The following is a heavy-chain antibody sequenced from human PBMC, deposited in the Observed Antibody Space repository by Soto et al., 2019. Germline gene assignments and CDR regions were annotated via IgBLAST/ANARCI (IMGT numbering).Heavy chain of an antibody. Sequence: GESLKLSCKGSGYSFTSYWISWVRQMPGKGLEWMGKIDPSDSYTNYSPSFQGHVTISADKSISTAYLQWSSLKASDTAIYYCGRQKGGGVTTATGFAPGGRGPLVPVSS. CDR3: GRQKGGGVTTATGFAP. V-gene: IGHV5-10-1*01. CDR1: GYSFTSYW. D-gene: IGHD3-16*01. CDR2: IDPSDSYT. J-gene: IGHJ5*02.